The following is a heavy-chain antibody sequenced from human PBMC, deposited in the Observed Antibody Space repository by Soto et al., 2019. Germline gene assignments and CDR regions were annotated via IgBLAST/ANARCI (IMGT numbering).Heavy chain of an antibody. CDR1: GFTFTTYA. D-gene: IGHD6-19*01. V-gene: IGHV3-30*04. J-gene: IGHJ4*02. CDR3: AKGTYSSGYFFDY. CDR2: ISPNGNNQ. Sequence: GSLRLSCVDPGFTFTTYALHWIRQAPGKGLEWVAVISPNGNNQYYADSVKGRFTISRDNSKNTLYLQMNSLRAEDTAVYYCAKGTYSSGYFFDYWGQGTLVTVSS.